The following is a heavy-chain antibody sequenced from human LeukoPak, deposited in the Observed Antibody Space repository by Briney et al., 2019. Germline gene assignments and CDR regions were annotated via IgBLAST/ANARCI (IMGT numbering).Heavy chain of an antibody. V-gene: IGHV3-48*03. Sequence: GGSLRLSFAAPGFTFSSYEMNWVRPAPGKGLEWVSYISSSGSTIYYADSVKGRFTISRDNAKNSLYLQMNSLRAEDTAVYYCAELGITMIGGVWGKGTTVTISS. J-gene: IGHJ6*04. CDR2: ISSSGSTI. CDR1: GFTFSSYE. CDR3: AELGITMIGGV. D-gene: IGHD3-10*02.